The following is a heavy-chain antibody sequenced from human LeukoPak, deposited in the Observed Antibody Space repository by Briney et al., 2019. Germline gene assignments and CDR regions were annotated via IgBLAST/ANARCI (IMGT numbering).Heavy chain of an antibody. CDR1: GGSISSGTYY. D-gene: IGHD3-3*01. CDR2: IYTSGNI. V-gene: IGHV4-61*02. Sequence: PSETLSLTCTVSGGSISSGTYYWSWIRQPAGKGLEWIGRIYTSGNINYNPSLKSRVTISVDTSKNRFSLNLSSVTAADTAVYYCARGQNYDFWSGYSFDYWGQGTLVTVSS. J-gene: IGHJ4*02. CDR3: ARGQNYDFWSGYSFDY.